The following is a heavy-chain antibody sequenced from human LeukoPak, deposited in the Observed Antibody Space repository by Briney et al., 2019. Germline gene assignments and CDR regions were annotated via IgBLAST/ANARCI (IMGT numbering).Heavy chain of an antibody. CDR1: GFTFSSYA. D-gene: IGHD2-2*01. J-gene: IGHJ4*02. CDR2: ISGSGGST. Sequence: PGGSLRLSCAASGFTFSSYAMSWVRQAPGKGLEWVSAISGSGGSTYYADSVKGRFTISRDNSKNSLYLQMNSLRAEDTALYYCAKERGLRRCSSTSCYVFDYWGQGTLVTVSS. V-gene: IGHV3-23*01. CDR3: AKERGLRRCSSTSCYVFDY.